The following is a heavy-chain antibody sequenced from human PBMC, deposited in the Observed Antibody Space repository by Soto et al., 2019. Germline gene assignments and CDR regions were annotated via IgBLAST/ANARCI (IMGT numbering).Heavy chain of an antibody. V-gene: IGHV4-34*01. CDR3: ARCGSSGWQVALDS. CDR2: TNYRRKT. J-gene: IGHJ3*02. CDR1: GVPFTAFY. D-gene: IGHD6-25*01. Sequence: SETLSLTCAVSGVPFTAFYWKWPSQDPGKGLEWIGETNYRRKTVYSPSLGIRFTPSVDTAKSQVSLELTSVTAADTAVYYCARCGSSGWQVALDSWGQGTMVT.